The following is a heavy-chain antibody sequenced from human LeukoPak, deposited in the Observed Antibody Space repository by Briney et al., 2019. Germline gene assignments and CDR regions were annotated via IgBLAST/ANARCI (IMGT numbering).Heavy chain of an antibody. D-gene: IGHD3-10*01. CDR1: GHTFTNYG. J-gene: IGHJ4*02. CDR3: ARDTPWLGAGDSVDPFDY. V-gene: IGHV1-18*01. Sequence: ASVKVSCKTSGHTFTNYGFSWVRQAPGQGLEWMGWISAFNGKTEYAQEVQGRVTMTTDTSTKTVYMELRSLRSDDTAVYYCARDTPWLGAGDSVDPFDYWGQGTLVTVSS. CDR2: ISAFNGKT.